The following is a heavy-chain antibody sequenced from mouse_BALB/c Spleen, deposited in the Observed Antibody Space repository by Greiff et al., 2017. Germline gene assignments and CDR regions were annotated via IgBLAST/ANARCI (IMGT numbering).Heavy chain of an antibody. Sequence: VKLMESGPGLVAPSQSLSITCTVSGFSLTGYGVNWVRQPPGKGLEWLGMIWGDGSTDYNSALKSRLSISKDNSKSQVFLKMNSLQTDDTARYYCARAYYYGYGYYFDDWGQGTTLTVSS. D-gene: IGHD1-2*01. V-gene: IGHV2-6-7*01. CDR2: IWGDGST. CDR3: ARAYYYGYGYYFDD. J-gene: IGHJ2*01. CDR1: GFSLTGYG.